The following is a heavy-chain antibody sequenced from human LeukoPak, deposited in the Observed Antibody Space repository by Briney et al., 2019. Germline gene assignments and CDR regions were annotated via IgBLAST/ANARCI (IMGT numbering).Heavy chain of an antibody. J-gene: IGHJ4*02. D-gene: IGHD3-3*01. CDR1: GFTFSSYG. V-gene: IGHV3-33*01. CDR3: ARDSELRFLEWLFDY. CDR2: IWYDGSNK. Sequence: GGSLRLSCAASGFTFSSYGMHWVRQAPGKGLEWVAVIWYDGSNKYYADSVKGRFTISRDYSKNTLYLQMNSLRAEDTAVYYCARDSELRFLEWLFDYWGQGTLVTVSS.